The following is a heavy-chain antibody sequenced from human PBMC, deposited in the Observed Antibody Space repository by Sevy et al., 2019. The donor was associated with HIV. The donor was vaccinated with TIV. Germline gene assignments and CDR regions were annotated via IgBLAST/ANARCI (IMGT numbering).Heavy chain of an antibody. J-gene: IGHJ4*02. CDR2: IKSDGSDK. V-gene: IGHV3-7*01. D-gene: IGHD3-16*01. Sequence: GGSLRLSCAASGFTFSAYWMNWVRQAPGKGLEWVANIKSDGSDKHYVDSVEDRFTISREKAKNPLYLQMNSLRVEDTAVYYCAQETVGRFDSWGQGTLVTVSS. CDR1: GFTFSAYW. CDR3: AQETVGRFDS.